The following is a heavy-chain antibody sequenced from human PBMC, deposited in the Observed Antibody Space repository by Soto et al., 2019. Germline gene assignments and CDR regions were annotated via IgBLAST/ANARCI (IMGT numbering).Heavy chain of an antibody. CDR1: GVSLSSSGYS. J-gene: IGHJ5*02. D-gene: IGHD1-7*01. CDR2: LYHTGNA. Sequence: QLLLQESGSGLVRPSQTLSLTCGVSGVSLSSSGYSWTWIRQPPGQGLEWIGHLYHTGNAYYNPSLKNRVTITLGRSKNQFSLNLTSVIAADTAIYYCARSWNYVGMIWFEPWGQGTLVTVSS. CDR3: ARSWNYVGMIWFEP. V-gene: IGHV4-30-2*01.